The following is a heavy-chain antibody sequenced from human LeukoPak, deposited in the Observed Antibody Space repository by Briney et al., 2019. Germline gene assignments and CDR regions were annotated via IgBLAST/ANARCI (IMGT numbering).Heavy chain of an antibody. CDR1: GFTFSSYS. Sequence: GGSLRLSCAASGFTFSSYSMNWVRQAPGKGLERVSYISSSSSTIYYADSVKGRFTISRDNAKNSLYLQMNSLRAEDTAVYYCARGTGDYYDSSPLYWGQGTLVTVSS. CDR3: ARGTGDYYDSSPLY. J-gene: IGHJ4*02. V-gene: IGHV3-48*04. CDR2: ISSSSSTI. D-gene: IGHD3-22*01.